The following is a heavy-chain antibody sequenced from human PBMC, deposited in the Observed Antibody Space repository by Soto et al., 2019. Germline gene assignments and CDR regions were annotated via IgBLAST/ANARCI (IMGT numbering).Heavy chain of an antibody. CDR1: GFAFRTYA. J-gene: IGHJ6*02. CDR3: AKTGPYCGGDCSRYFYGMDV. Sequence: RRLSCAASGFAFRTYAMAWVRQAPGKGLEWVSGIWGSGDRTFYADSVKGRFTISRDNSRNTLYLQMYSLTAEDTALYYCAKTGPYCGGDCSRYFYGMDVWGQGTTVTVYS. D-gene: IGHD2-21*02. V-gene: IGHV3-23*01. CDR2: IWGSGDRT.